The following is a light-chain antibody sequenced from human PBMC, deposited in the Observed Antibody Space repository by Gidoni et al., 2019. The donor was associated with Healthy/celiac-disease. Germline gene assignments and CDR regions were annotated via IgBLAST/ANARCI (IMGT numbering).Light chain of an antibody. CDR3: QQYDNLSYT. V-gene: IGKV1-33*01. CDR1: QDISNY. Sequence: DIQMTQSPSSLSASVGDRVTITCQASQDISNYLNWYQQKPGKAPKLLIYDASNLETGVPSRFSGSGSGTDFTFTISSLQPEDIATYYCQQYDNLSYTFXXXTKLEIK. J-gene: IGKJ2*01. CDR2: DAS.